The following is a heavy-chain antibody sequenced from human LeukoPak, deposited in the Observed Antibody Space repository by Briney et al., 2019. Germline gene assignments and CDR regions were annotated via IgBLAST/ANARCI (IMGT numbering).Heavy chain of an antibody. CDR1: GGSISSSSYY. CDR2: IYYSGST. V-gene: IGHV4-39*01. CDR3: ASNVDTAMVTRYWFDP. Sequence: SETLSLTCTVSGGSISSSSYYWGWLRQPPGKGLEWVGSIYYSGSTYYNPSLKSRLTISVSTSKNQFSLKLSSVTAADTAVYYCASNVDTAMVTRYWFDPWGQGTLVTVSS. D-gene: IGHD5-18*01. J-gene: IGHJ5*02.